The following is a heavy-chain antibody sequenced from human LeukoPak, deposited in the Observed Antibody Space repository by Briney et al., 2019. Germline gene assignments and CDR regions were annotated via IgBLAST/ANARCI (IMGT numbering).Heavy chain of an antibody. J-gene: IGHJ6*03. CDR1: GGSISSYY. CDR3: ARAGYYYGSGSYSPYYYYYYMDV. Sequence: SETLSLTCTVSGGSISSYYWSWIRQPAGKGLEWIGRIYTSGSTTYNPSLKSRVTMSVDTSKNQFSLKLSSVTAADTAVYYCARAGYYYGSGSYSPYYYYYYMDVWGKGTTVTISS. D-gene: IGHD3-10*01. V-gene: IGHV4-4*07. CDR2: IYTSGST.